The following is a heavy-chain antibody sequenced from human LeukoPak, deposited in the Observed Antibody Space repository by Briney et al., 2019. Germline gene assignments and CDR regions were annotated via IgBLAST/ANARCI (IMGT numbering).Heavy chain of an antibody. V-gene: IGHV4-31*03. J-gene: IGHJ4*02. CDR1: GGSISSGGYY. D-gene: IGHD5-12*01. Sequence: SETLSLTCTVSGGSISSGGYYWSWIRQHPGKGLEWIGYIYYSGSTYYNPSLKSRVTISVDTSKNQFSLKLSSVTAADTAVYYCARDRSGYASYFDYWGQGTLVTVSS. CDR2: IYYSGST. CDR3: ARDRSGYASYFDY.